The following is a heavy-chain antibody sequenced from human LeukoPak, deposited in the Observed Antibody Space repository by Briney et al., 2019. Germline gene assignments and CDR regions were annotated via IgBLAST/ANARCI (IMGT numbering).Heavy chain of an antibody. D-gene: IGHD2-15*01. CDR3: AKDRGYCSGGSCLHFDS. CDR1: GFTFSSYG. J-gene: IGHJ4*02. V-gene: IGHV3-30*18. CDR2: ISYDGSNK. Sequence: PGRSLRLSCAASGFTFSSYGMHWVRQAPGKGLEWVAVISYDGSNKYYADSVKGRFTISRDNSKNTLYLQMNSLRAEDTAVYYCAKDRGYCSGGSCLHFDSWGQGTLVTVSS.